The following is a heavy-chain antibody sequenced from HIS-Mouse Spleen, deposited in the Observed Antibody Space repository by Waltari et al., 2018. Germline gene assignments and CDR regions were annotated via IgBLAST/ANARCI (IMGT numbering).Heavy chain of an antibody. Sequence: VQLLESGGGLVQPGGSLRLACAGAGFAFSSYSLGWVRQAPGRGLEWIGSIYYSGSTYYNPSLKSRVTISVDTSKNQFSLKLSSVTAADTAVYYCAREIPYSSSWYDWYFDLWGRGTLVTVSS. CDR1: GFAFSSYS. D-gene: IGHD6-13*01. CDR2: IYYSGST. CDR3: AREIPYSSSWYDWYFDL. J-gene: IGHJ2*01. V-gene: IGHV4-38-2*02.